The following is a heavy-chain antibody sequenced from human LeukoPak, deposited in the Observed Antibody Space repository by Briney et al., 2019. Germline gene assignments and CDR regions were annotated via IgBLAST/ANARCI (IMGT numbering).Heavy chain of an antibody. CDR2: ISSSSSTI. J-gene: IGHJ3*02. Sequence: GGSLRLSCAASGFTFSSYSMNWVRQAPGKGLEWVSYISSSSSTIYYADSVKGRFTISRDNSKNTLYLQMNSLRAEDTAVYYCARDWKGVDYYDSSGYLDAFDIWGQGTMVTVSS. V-gene: IGHV3-48*01. CDR1: GFTFSSYS. D-gene: IGHD3-22*01. CDR3: ARDWKGVDYYDSSGYLDAFDI.